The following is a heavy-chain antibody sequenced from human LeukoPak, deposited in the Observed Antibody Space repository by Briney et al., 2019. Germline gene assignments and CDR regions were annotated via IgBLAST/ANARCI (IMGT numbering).Heavy chain of an antibody. CDR3: ARAGSSGWYSFDY. CDR2: ISYDGSNK. CDR1: GFTFSSYA. Sequence: GRSLRLSCAASGFTFSSYAMHWVRQAPGKGLEWVALISYDGSNKYYADSVKGRFTISRGNSKNTLYLQMNSLRAEDTAVYYCARAGSSGWYSFDYWGQGTLVTVSP. V-gene: IGHV3-30-3*01. J-gene: IGHJ4*02. D-gene: IGHD6-19*01.